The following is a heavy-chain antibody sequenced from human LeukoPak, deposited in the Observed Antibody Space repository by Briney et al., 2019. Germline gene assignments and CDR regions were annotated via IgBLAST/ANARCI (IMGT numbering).Heavy chain of an antibody. Sequence: ASVKVSCKASGYTFTGYYMHWVRQAPGQGLEWMGWINPNSGGTNYAQKFQGRVTMTRDTSISTAYMELSRLRSDDAAVYYCARGKSIGTGWPFDYWGLGTLVTVSS. J-gene: IGHJ4*02. CDR1: GYTFTGYY. V-gene: IGHV1-2*02. CDR2: INPNSGGT. D-gene: IGHD6-19*01. CDR3: ARGKSIGTGWPFDY.